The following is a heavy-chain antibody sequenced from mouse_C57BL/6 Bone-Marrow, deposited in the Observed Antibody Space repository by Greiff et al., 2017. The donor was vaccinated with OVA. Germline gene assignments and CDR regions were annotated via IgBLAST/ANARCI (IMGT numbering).Heavy chain of an antibody. V-gene: IGHV1-15*01. CDR1: GYTFTDYE. D-gene: IGHD2-1*01. CDR3: TRHYYGNYVGNYYAMDY. CDR2: IDPETGGT. Sequence: VQLQQPGAELVRPGASVTLSCKASGYTFTDYEMHWVKQTPVHGLEWIGAIDPETGGTAYNQKFKGKAILTADKSSSTAYMELRSLTSEDSAVYYCTRHYYGNYVGNYYAMDYWGQGTSVTVSS. J-gene: IGHJ4*01.